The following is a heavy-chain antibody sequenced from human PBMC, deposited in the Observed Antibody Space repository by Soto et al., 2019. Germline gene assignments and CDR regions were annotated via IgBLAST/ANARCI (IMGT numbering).Heavy chain of an antibody. CDR3: ARGPGGPDGPGDY. J-gene: IGHJ4*02. D-gene: IGHD2-15*01. CDR1: GYTFTSYA. V-gene: IGHV1-3*01. CDR2: INAGIGNT. Sequence: GASVKVSCKASGYTFTSYAMHWVRQAPGQRLEWMGWINAGIGNTKYSQKFQGRVTITRDTSASTAYMELSSLRSEDTALYYCARGPGGPDGPGDYWGQGTLVTVSS.